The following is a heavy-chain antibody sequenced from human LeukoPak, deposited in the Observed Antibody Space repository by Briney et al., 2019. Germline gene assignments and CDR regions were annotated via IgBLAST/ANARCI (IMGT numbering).Heavy chain of an antibody. D-gene: IGHD6-13*01. V-gene: IGHV3-64*01. CDR1: GFTFSSYA. CDR3: ARETELHERGISWYEHDY. J-gene: IGHJ4*02. CDR2: ISSNGGST. Sequence: VGSLRLSCAASGFTFSSYAMHWVRQAPGKGLEYVSAISSNGGSTYYANSVKGRFTISRDNSKNTLYLQMGSLRAEDMAVYYCARETELHERGISWYEHDYWGQGTLVTVSS.